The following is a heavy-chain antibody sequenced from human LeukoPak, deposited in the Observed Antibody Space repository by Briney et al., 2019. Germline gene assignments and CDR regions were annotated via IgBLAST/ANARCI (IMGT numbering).Heavy chain of an antibody. J-gene: IGHJ3*02. CDR1: GYTLTELS. Sequence: GASVKVSCKVSGYTLTELSMHWVRQAPGKGLEWMGWINTNTGNPTYAQGFTGQFVFSLDTSVSTAYLQISTVKGEDTAVYYCARGAKDSSGYHPTYAFDIWGQGTMVTVSS. V-gene: IGHV7-4-1*02. D-gene: IGHD3-22*01. CDR2: INTNTGNP. CDR3: ARGAKDSSGYHPTYAFDI.